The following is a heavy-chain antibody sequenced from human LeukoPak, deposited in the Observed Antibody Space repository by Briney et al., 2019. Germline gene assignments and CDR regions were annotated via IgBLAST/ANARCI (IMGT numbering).Heavy chain of an antibody. Sequence: ASVKVSCKVSGYTLTELSMHWVRQAPGKGLEWMGGFDPEDGETIYAQKFQGRVTMTEDTSTDTAYMELSSLRSEDTAVYYCARGRAYCSSTSCPRDYWGQGTLVTVSS. V-gene: IGHV1-24*01. CDR1: GYTLTELS. J-gene: IGHJ4*02. CDR3: ARGRAYCSSTSCPRDY. CDR2: FDPEDGET. D-gene: IGHD2-2*01.